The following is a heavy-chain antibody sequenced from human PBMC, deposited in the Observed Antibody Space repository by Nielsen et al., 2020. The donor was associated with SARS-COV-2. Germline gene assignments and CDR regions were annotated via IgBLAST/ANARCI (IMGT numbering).Heavy chain of an antibody. Sequence: GESLKISCAASGFTFSSYSMNWVRQAPGKGLEWVSSISSSSSYIYYADSVKGRFTISRDNAKNSLYLQMNSLRAEDTAVYYCAKDSVGNYYYGMDVWGQGTTVTVSS. V-gene: IGHV3-21*01. CDR2: ISSSSSYI. CDR1: GFTFSSYS. J-gene: IGHJ6*02. D-gene: IGHD4-23*01. CDR3: AKDSVGNYYYGMDV.